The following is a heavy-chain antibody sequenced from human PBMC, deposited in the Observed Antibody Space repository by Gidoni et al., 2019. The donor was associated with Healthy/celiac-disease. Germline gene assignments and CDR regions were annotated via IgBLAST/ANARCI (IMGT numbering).Heavy chain of an antibody. CDR1: GYTFTSYY. D-gene: IGHD2-21*02. V-gene: IGHV1-46*03. Sequence: QVQLVQSGAEVKKPGASVKVSCKASGYTFTSYYMHWVRQAPGQGLEWMGIINPSGGSTSYAQKFQGRVTMTRDTSTSTVYMELSSLRSEDTAVYYCARDPPSGTAIGPPDYWGQGTLVTVSS. CDR2: INPSGGST. CDR3: ARDPPSGTAIGPPDY. J-gene: IGHJ4*02.